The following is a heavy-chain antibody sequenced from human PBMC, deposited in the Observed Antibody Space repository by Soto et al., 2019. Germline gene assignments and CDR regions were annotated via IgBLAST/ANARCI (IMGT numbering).Heavy chain of an antibody. D-gene: IGHD6-19*01. CDR2: IRSDGSTT. Sequence: GGSLRLSCVVSGISFSSHWMHWVRQSPGKGLVWVSRIRSDGSTTAYADSVQGRFTISRDNAKNSLYLQMNSLRAEDTAVYYCAIGDSSGWYREYYFQHWGQGTLVTVSS. V-gene: IGHV3-74*01. CDR1: GISFSSHW. J-gene: IGHJ1*01. CDR3: AIGDSSGWYREYYFQH.